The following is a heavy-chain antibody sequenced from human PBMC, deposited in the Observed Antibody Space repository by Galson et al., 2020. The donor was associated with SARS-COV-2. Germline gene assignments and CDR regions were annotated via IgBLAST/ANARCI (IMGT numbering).Heavy chain of an antibody. CDR2: ISYDGSNK. D-gene: IGHD6-6*01. CDR3: ARVEYTTSSQHRGAFDV. CDR1: GFAFNSYA. Sequence: GGSLRLSCAASGFAFNSYAIHWVRQAPGKGLEWVAIISYDGSNKYYADSVEGRFTLSRDNSKNTLYLQMNSLRPEDTGVYYCARVEYTTSSQHRGAFDVWGQGTMVIVSS. V-gene: IGHV3-30-3*01. J-gene: IGHJ3*01.